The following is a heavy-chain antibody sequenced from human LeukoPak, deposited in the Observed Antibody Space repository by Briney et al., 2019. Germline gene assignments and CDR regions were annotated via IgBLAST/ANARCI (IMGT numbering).Heavy chain of an antibody. CDR2: ISGDESST. V-gene: IGHV3-74*01. CDR3: ASLVGGEAVARHDY. Sequence: PGGSLRLSCAASGFTFSSYWMHWVRQAPGKGLVWVSRISGDESSTSYADSVKGRFTISRDNAKNSLYLQMNSLRAEDTAVYYCASLVGGEAVARHDYWGQGTLVTVSS. J-gene: IGHJ4*02. D-gene: IGHD6-19*01. CDR1: GFTFSSYW.